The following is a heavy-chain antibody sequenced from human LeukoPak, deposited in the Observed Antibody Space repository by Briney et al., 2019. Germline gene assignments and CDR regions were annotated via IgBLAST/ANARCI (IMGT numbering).Heavy chain of an antibody. D-gene: IGHD3-3*01. V-gene: IGHV4-4*02. CDR3: ARDKAVETSPDRNYDFWSGYYPYYYYYGMDV. J-gene: IGHJ6*02. CDR1: GGSIISSNW. CDR2: IHHGGST. Sequence: SETLSLTCAVSGGSIISSNWWSWVRQPPGKGLEWIGEIHHGGSTNYNPSLKSRVTISVDTSKNQFSLKLSSVTAADTAVYYCARDKAVETSPDRNYDFWSGYYPYYYYYGMDVWGQGTTVTVSS.